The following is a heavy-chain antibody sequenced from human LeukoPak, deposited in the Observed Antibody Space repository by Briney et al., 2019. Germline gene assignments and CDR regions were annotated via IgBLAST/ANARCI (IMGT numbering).Heavy chain of an antibody. V-gene: IGHV4-34*01. CDR1: SGSFSGYY. CDR2: INHSGST. J-gene: IGHJ4*02. Sequence: SETLSLTCAVYSGSFSGYYWSWIRQPPGKGLEGIGEINHSGSTNYNPSLKSRVTISVDTSKNQFSLKLSSVTAADTAVYYCARGRPSRYCSGGSCYNNPYYFDYWGQGTLVTVSS. CDR3: ARGRPSRYCSGGSCYNNPYYFDY. D-gene: IGHD2-15*01.